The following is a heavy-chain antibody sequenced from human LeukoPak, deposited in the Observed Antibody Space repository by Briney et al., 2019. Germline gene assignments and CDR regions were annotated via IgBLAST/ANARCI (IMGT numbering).Heavy chain of an antibody. CDR3: AREGGSGWYYFDY. Sequence: GRSLRLSCAASGFTFSSYGMHWVRQAPGKGLEWVAVIWYDGSNKYYADSVKGRFTISRDNSKNTLYLQMNSLSAEDTAVYYCAREGGSGWYYFDYWGQGTLVTVSS. CDR1: GFTFSSYG. V-gene: IGHV3-33*01. J-gene: IGHJ4*02. D-gene: IGHD6-19*01. CDR2: IWYDGSNK.